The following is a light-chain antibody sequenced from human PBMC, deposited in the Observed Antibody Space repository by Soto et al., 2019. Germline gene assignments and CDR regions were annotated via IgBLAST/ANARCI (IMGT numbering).Light chain of an antibody. Sequence: IVLIQSLATLSVSPGERATLSCRASQNISNYLIWYQQKPGQAPRLLIYDVSNRATDIPARFSGSGSGTDFTLTISSLEPEDFAVYYCQQRRNWPPLTFGGGTKVDI. CDR2: DVS. V-gene: IGKV3-11*01. J-gene: IGKJ4*01. CDR3: QQRRNWPPLT. CDR1: QNISNY.